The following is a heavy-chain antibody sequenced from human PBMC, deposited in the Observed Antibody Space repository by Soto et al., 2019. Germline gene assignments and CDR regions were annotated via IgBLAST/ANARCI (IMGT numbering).Heavy chain of an antibody. CDR2: ISGSGGST. D-gene: IGHD3-16*02. Sequence: GGSLRLSCAASGFTFSSYAMSWVRQAPGKGLEWVSAISGSGGSTYYADSVKGRFTISRDNSKNTLYLQMNSLRAEDTAVYYCAKVRMVHLGELSFRYFDYWGQGTLVTVSS. CDR1: GFTFSSYA. J-gene: IGHJ4*02. V-gene: IGHV3-23*01. CDR3: AKVRMVHLGELSFRYFDY.